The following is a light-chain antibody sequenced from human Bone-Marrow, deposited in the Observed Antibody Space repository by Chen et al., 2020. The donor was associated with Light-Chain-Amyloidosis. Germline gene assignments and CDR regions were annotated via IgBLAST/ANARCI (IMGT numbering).Light chain of an antibody. CDR1: DLPTKY. Sequence: SYELTQPPSGSVSPGQTARITCSGDDLPTKYAYWYQQKPGQAPELVIHTDTERTWGMSERLSGSSSGTTATFTISGVQEDDEDDYHCRPADSSGTYEVIFGGGTNLTVL. CDR3: RPADSSGTYEVI. J-gene: IGLJ2*01. CDR2: TDT. V-gene: IGLV3-25*03.